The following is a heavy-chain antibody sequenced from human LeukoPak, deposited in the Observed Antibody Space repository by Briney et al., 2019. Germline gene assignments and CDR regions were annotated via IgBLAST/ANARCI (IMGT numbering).Heavy chain of an antibody. V-gene: IGHV3-13*05. Sequence: GGSLRLSCAASGFTFNNYDMHWVRHVIGKGLKWVSAVDSAGAPYYAGSVKGRFTISRENAKKSLYLQMDSLGAGDTAVYYCVKEALTVAGNWHFDLWGRGTLVTVSS. CDR1: GFTFNNYD. D-gene: IGHD6-19*01. CDR3: VKEALTVAGNWHFDL. J-gene: IGHJ2*01. CDR2: VDSAGAP.